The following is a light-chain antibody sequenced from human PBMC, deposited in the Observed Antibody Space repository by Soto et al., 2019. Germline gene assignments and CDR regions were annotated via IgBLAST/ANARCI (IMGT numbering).Light chain of an antibody. Sequence: DIQMTQSPSTLSASVGDRVTITCRASRSISSWLAWYQQKPGKAPNLLIYKTSSLESGVPSRFSGSGSGTDFTLTVNSLQPDDFATYYCQQYDSYPLTFGGGTKVEIK. CDR2: KTS. V-gene: IGKV1-5*03. J-gene: IGKJ4*01. CDR1: RSISSW. CDR3: QQYDSYPLT.